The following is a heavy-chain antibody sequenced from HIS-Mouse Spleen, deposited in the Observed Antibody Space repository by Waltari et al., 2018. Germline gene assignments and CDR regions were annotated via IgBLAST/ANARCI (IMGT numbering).Heavy chain of an antibody. J-gene: IGHJ2*01. D-gene: IGHD6-13*01. CDR3: AREIPYSSSWYDWYFDL. V-gene: IGHV4-39*07. CDR1: GCSISSRSYY. Sequence: QLQLQESGPGLVKPSETLSLTCTVSGCSISSRSYYWGWIRQPPGKGLGWIGSIYYSGSTYYNPSLKSRVTISVDTSKNQFSLKLSSVTAADTAVYYCAREIPYSSSWYDWYFDLWGRGTLVTVSS. CDR2: IYYSGST.